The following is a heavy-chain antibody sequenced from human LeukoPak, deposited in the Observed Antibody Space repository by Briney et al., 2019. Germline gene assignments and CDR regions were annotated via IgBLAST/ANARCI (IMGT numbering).Heavy chain of an antibody. D-gene: IGHD1-26*01. CDR1: GGTFNTYA. V-gene: IGHV1-69*13. CDR3: DIVGTTHY. Sequence: ASVKVSCKASGGTFNTYAISWVRQAPGQGLEWMGGIIPIFGTANYAQKFQGRVTITADESTSTAYMELSSLRSEDTAVYYRDIVGTTHYWGQGTLVTVSS. CDR2: IIPIFGTA. J-gene: IGHJ4*02.